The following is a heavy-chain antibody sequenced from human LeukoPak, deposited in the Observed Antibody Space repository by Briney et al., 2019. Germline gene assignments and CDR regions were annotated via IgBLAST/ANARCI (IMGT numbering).Heavy chain of an antibody. D-gene: IGHD6-19*01. V-gene: IGHV4-61*01. CDR3: ARDRFRAVSGDAFDI. CDR2: IYYSGST. Sequence: SETLSLTCTVSGGSVSSGSYYWSWIRQPPGKGLEWIGYIYYSGSTNYNPSLKSRVTISVDTSKNQFSLKLGSVTAADTAVYYCARDRFRAVSGDAFDIWGQGTMVTVSS. CDR1: GGSVSSGSYY. J-gene: IGHJ3*02.